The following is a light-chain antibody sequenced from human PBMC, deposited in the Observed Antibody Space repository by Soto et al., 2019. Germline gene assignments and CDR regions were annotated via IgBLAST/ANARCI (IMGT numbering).Light chain of an antibody. Sequence: EIVLTQSPGTVSLSPGERATLSCRASQSISSSYLAWYQQKPGQAPRLLIYGASSRATGIPDRFSGSGSGTDVTLTVSRLELEDFAVYYCQQYATSPPTFGGGTEVEI. J-gene: IGKJ4*02. V-gene: IGKV3-20*01. CDR2: GAS. CDR1: QSISSSY. CDR3: QQYATSPPT.